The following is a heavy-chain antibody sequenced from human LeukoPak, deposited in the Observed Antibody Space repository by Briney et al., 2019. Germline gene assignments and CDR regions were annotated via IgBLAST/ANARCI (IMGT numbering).Heavy chain of an antibody. D-gene: IGHD2-2*01. J-gene: IGHJ4*02. Sequence: PSETLSLTCTVSGGSISSYYWSWIRQPPGKGLEWIGYIYHSGSTYYNPSLKSRVTISVDRSKNQFSLKLSSVTAADTAVYYCARESDCSSTSCYFDYWGQGTLVTVSS. CDR2: IYHSGST. CDR1: GGSISSYY. CDR3: ARESDCSSTSCYFDY. V-gene: IGHV4-59*12.